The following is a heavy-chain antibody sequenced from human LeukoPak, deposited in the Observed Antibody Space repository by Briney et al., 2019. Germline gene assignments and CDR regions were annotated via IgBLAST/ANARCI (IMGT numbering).Heavy chain of an antibody. J-gene: IGHJ4*02. CDR2: IFYTGKT. CDR3: ARVFDS. V-gene: IGHV4-39*07. Sequence: SETLSLTCTVSGGSVYTSDYYWGWVRQPPGKGPEWIGDIFYTGKTNYNPSLKSRVSISIDTSKNQFSLKLTSVTAADTAVYYCARVFDSWGQGTLATVSS. CDR1: GGSVYTSDYY.